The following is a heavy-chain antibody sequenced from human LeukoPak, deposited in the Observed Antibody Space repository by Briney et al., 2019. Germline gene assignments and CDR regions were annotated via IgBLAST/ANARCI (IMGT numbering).Heavy chain of an antibody. D-gene: IGHD3-10*01. J-gene: IGHJ4*02. CDR1: GFTFSSYS. V-gene: IGHV3-21*01. CDR2: ISSSSSYI. Sequence: GGSLRLSCAASGFTFSSYSMNWVRQAPGKGLEWVSSISSSSSYIYYADSVKGRFTVSRDNAKNSLYLQMNSLRAEDTAVYYCARDLWFGEGEYWGQGTLVTVSS. CDR3: ARDLWFGEGEY.